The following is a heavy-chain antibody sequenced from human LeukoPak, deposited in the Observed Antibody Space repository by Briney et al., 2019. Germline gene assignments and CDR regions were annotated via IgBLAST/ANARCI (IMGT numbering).Heavy chain of an antibody. J-gene: IGHJ4*02. CDR3: AQSSGRYLDN. Sequence: SETLSLTCTVSGDSSSNNYWTWIRQSPGKGLEWIGYFYYTGSTNYNPSLQSRVTMSVDTSKNQFSLKLSSVTSADTAVYYCAQSSGRYLDNWGQGILVTVSS. CDR2: FYYTGST. D-gene: IGHD6-19*01. V-gene: IGHV4-59*01. CDR1: GDSSSNNY.